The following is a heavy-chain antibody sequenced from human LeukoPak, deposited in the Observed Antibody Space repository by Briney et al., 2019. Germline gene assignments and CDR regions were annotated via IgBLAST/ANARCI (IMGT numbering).Heavy chain of an antibody. Sequence: PSETLSLTCTVSGGSFSSRSYYWGWIRQPPGKGLEWIGSISSSGSTYYNPSLKSPVTISVDTSKNQFSLKLSSVTAADTAVYYCARQAHKYYDSPVFDYWGQGTLVTVSS. J-gene: IGHJ4*02. V-gene: IGHV4-39*01. CDR1: GGSFSSRSYY. CDR3: ARQAHKYYDSPVFDY. CDR2: ISSSGST. D-gene: IGHD3-9*01.